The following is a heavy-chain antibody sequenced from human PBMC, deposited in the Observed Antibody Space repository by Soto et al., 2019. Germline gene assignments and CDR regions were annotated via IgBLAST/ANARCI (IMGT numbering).Heavy chain of an antibody. D-gene: IGHD1-20*01. Sequence: LRLSCAASGFTFSSYAMHWVRQAPGKGLEWVAVISYDGSNKYYADSVKGRFTISRDNSKNTLYLQMNSLRAEDTAVYYCAREDPNWNYPYYGMDVWGQGTTVTVSS. CDR3: AREDPNWNYPYYGMDV. J-gene: IGHJ6*02. CDR2: ISYDGSNK. CDR1: GFTFSSYA. V-gene: IGHV3-30-3*01.